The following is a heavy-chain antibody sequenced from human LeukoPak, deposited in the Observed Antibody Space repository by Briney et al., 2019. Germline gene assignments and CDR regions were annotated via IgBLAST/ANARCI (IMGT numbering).Heavy chain of an antibody. CDR1: GGSISSYY. Sequence: SETLSLTCTVSGGSISSYYWSWIRQPPGKGLEWIGYIYYSGSTNYNPSLKSRVTISVDTSKNQFSLKLSSVTAADTAVYYCARYYYDSSGYYDLLPVYWYFDLWGRGTLVTVSS. CDR3: ARYYYDSSGYYDLLPVYWYFDL. D-gene: IGHD3-22*01. CDR2: IYYSGST. J-gene: IGHJ2*01. V-gene: IGHV4-59*01.